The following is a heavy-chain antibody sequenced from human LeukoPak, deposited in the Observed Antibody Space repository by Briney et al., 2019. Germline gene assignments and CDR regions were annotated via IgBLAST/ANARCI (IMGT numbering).Heavy chain of an antibody. V-gene: IGHV4-4*02. D-gene: IGHD3-10*01. CDR1: GGSISSSNW. J-gene: IGHJ5*02. Sequence: SETLSLTCAVSGGSISSSNWWSWVRQPPGKGLEWIGEIYHSGSTNYNPSLKSRVTISVDKSKNQFSLKLSSVTAADTAVYYCARGKRAGSGYWFDPWGQGTLVTVSS. CDR3: ARGKRAGSGYWFDP. CDR2: IYHSGST.